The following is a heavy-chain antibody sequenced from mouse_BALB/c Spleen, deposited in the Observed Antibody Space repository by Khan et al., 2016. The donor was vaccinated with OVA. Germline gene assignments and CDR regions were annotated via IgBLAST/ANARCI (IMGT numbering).Heavy chain of an antibody. V-gene: IGHV5-6*01. D-gene: IGHD4-1*01. CDR2: ISSGAYYT. Sequence: EVELVESGGDLVKPGGSLKLSCAASGFTFSAYSMSWVRQTPDKRLEWVATISSGAYYTYYPDGVKGRFTISRDNAKNTLYLQMSSLKSEDTVMYYCASHLTGSFAYWGQGTLVTVSA. CDR1: GFTFSAYS. J-gene: IGHJ3*01. CDR3: ASHLTGSFAY.